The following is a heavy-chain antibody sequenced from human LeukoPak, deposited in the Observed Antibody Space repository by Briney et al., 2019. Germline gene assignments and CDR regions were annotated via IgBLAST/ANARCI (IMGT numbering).Heavy chain of an antibody. CDR3: ARVPPLYSSGPGLDY. V-gene: IGHV4-34*01. Sequence: SETLSLTCAVYGGSFSGYYWSWIRQPPGKGLEWIGEINHSGSTNYNPSLKSRVTISVDTSKNQFSLKLSSVTAADTAVYYCARVPPLYSSGPGLDYWGQGTLVTVSS. J-gene: IGHJ4*02. CDR1: GGSFSGYY. CDR2: INHSGST. D-gene: IGHD6-19*01.